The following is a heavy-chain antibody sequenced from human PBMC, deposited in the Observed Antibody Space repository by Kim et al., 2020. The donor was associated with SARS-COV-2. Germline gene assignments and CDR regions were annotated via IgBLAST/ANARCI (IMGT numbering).Heavy chain of an antibody. CDR1: GFTLSDYP. CDR3: ARRGDY. D-gene: IGHD3-16*01. J-gene: IGHJ4*02. V-gene: IGHV3-23*01. CDR2: FSGSGGST. Sequence: GGSLRLSCAASGFTLSDYPMSWVRQAPGTGLEWVSGFSGSGGSTYYADSVKGRFTISRDNSKNTLYLQMNNLRAEDTALYYCARRGDYWGQGTLATVSS.